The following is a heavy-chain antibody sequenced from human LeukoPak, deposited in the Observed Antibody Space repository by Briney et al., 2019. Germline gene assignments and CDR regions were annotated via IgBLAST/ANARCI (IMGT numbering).Heavy chain of an antibody. CDR3: ARDHTRITGLFDY. Sequence: SVKISCKASGGTFSSYAISWVRQDPGQGLEWMGRIIPIFGIANYAQKFQCRVTITADKSTSTAYMELSSLRSEDTAVYDCARDHTRITGLFDYWGQGTLVTVSS. V-gene: IGHV1-69*04. CDR2: IIPIFGIA. CDR1: GGTFSSYA. J-gene: IGHJ4*02. D-gene: IGHD1-20*01.